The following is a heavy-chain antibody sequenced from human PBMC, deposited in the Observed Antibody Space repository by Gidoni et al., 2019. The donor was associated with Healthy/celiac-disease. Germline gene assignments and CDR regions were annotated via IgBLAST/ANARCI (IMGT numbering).Heavy chain of an antibody. CDR1: GFTFSSYG. CDR3: ARDWGGCSSTSCSYGMDV. J-gene: IGHJ6*02. D-gene: IGHD2-2*01. Sequence: QVQLVESGGGVVQPGRSLRLSCAASGFTFSSYGMHWVRQAPGKGLEWVAVIWYDGSNKYYADSVKGRFTISRDNSKNTLYLQMNSLRAEDTAVYYCARDWGGCSSTSCSYGMDVWGQGTTVTVSS. V-gene: IGHV3-33*01. CDR2: IWYDGSNK.